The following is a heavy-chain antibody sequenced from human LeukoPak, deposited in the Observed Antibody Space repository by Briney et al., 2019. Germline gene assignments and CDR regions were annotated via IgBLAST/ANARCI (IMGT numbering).Heavy chain of an antibody. CDR2: INPNSGGT. J-gene: IGHJ6*02. D-gene: IGHD2/OR15-2a*01. CDR3: ARSIIIVPNTSYYYYYMDV. CDR1: GYTFTGYY. Sequence: GASVKVSCKASGYTFTGYYMHWVRQAPGQGLEWMGRINPNSGGTNYAQKFQARVTITRDTSASTAYMELSSLRSEDTAVYYCARSIIIVPNTSYYYYYMDVWGQGTTVTVSS. V-gene: IGHV1-2*06.